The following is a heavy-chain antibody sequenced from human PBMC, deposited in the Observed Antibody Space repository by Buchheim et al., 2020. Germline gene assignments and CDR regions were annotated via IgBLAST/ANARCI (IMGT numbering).Heavy chain of an antibody. J-gene: IGHJ5*02. CDR3: TTAPGAHYGA. Sequence: EVQLVESGGGLAKPGGSLRLSCAASGFTFSNAWMNWVRQAPGKGLEWVGRIYSQRDGGTTDYAAPVKGRFTVSSDDSKNTMYLEMNSLKIEDTAVYYCTTAPGAHYGAWGQGTL. CDR1: GFTFSNAW. CDR2: IYSQRDGGTT. V-gene: IGHV3-15*07. D-gene: IGHD4-17*01.